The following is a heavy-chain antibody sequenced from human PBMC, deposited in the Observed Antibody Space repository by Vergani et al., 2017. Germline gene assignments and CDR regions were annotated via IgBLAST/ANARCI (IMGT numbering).Heavy chain of an antibody. J-gene: IGHJ6*03. V-gene: IGHV4-59*01. CDR1: GGSISSYY. D-gene: IGHD6-13*01. CDR3: ARVVYSSSWPYYYYYMDV. Sequence: QVQLQESGPGLVKPSETLSLTCTVSGGSISSYYWSWIRPPPGRGLGWIGYIYYSGSTNYNPSLKSRVTISVDTSKNQCSLKLSSVTAADTALYYCARVVYSSSWPYYYYYMDVWGKGTTVTVSS. CDR2: IYYSGST.